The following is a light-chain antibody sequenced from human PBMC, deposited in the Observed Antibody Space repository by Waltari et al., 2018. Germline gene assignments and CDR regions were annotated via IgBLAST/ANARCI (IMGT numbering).Light chain of an antibody. CDR2: DAS. CDR3: QQRRNGPLT. V-gene: IGKV3-11*01. J-gene: IGKJ4*01. CDR1: HSVNWY. Sequence: EIVLTQSPATLSLSPGARATLSCRASHSVNWYLAWYQQRPGQAPRLLIYDASNRATGIPARCSGSGSETDFTLTISSLEPEDSAVYYCQQRRNGPLTFGGGTKVESK.